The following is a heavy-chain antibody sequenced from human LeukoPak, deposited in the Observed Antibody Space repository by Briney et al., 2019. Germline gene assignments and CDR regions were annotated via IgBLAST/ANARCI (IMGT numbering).Heavy chain of an antibody. J-gene: IGHJ3*02. CDR1: GYSISSGYY. CDR2: IYHSGST. V-gene: IGHV4-38-2*01. CDR3: ARSTKRKIDDAFDI. D-gene: IGHD1-1*01. Sequence: PSETLSLTCAVSGYSISSGYYWGWIRQPPGKGLEWIGSIYHSGSTYYNPSLKSRVTISVDTSKHQFSLKLSSVTAADTAVYYCARSTKRKIDDAFDIWGQGTMVTVSS.